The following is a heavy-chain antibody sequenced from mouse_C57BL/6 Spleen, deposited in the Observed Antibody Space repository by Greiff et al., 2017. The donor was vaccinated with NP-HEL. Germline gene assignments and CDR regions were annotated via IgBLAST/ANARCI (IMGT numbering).Heavy chain of an antibody. J-gene: IGHJ1*03. CDR2: IHPNSGST. D-gene: IGHD1-1*01. V-gene: IGHV1-64*01. Sequence: VQLQQSGAELVKPGASVKLSCKASGYTFTSYWMHWVKQRPGQGLEWIGMIHPNSGSTNYNEKFKSKATLTVDKSSSTAYMQLSSLTSEDSAAYYCGRKGDFGSSYNWYFDVWGTGTTVTVSS. CDR1: GYTFTSYW. CDR3: GRKGDFGSSYNWYFDV.